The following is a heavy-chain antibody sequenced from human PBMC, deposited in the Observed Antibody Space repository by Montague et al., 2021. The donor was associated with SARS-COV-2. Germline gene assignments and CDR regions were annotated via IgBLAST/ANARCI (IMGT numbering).Heavy chain of an antibody. D-gene: IGHD6-19*01. J-gene: IGHJ6*02. CDR3: ARAIGSMYSSGWYYYYYGMDV. CDR2: IYYSGST. V-gene: IGHV4-59*01. Sequence: SETLSLTCTVSGGSISSYYWSWIRQPSGKGLEWIGYIYYSGSTNYNPSLKSRVTISVDTSKNQFSLKLSFVTAADTAVYYCARAIGSMYSSGWYYYYYGMDVWGQGTTVTVSS. CDR1: GGSISSYY.